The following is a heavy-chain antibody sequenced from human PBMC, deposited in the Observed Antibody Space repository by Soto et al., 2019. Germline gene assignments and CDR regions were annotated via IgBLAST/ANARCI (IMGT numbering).Heavy chain of an antibody. D-gene: IGHD1-26*01. J-gene: IGHJ5*02. CDR2: IYYSGST. CDR1: GGSISSGGYY. V-gene: IGHV4-31*03. Sequence: SETLSLTCTVSGGSISSGGYYWSWIRQHPGKGLEWIGYIYYSGSTLYNPSLKSRVTISIDRSKNQFSLNLNSVTAADTAVYYCARSSGTFDWFDPWGQGTLVTVSS. CDR3: ARSSGTFDWFDP.